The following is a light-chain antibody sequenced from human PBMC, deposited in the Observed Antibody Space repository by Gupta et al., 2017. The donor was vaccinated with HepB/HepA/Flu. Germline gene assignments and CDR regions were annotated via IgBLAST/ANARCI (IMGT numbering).Light chain of an antibody. Sequence: SYVLTQPPSVSVAPGKTAVITCGGKNIGSKSVHWYQQKPGQAPVLVVYDDSDRPSGIPERFAGSNVGNTATLTISRVEVGDEAEEDCQVWDSTSDQFVVFGGGTKLTVL. CDR2: DDS. J-gene: IGLJ2*01. V-gene: IGLV3-21*03. CDR1: NIGSKS. CDR3: QVWDSTSDQFVV.